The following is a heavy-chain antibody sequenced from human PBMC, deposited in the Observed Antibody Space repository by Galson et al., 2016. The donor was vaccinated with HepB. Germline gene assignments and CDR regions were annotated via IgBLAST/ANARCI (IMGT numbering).Heavy chain of an antibody. CDR2: INRNGDST. CDR1: GLTFEDFS. J-gene: IGHJ1*01. V-gene: IGHV3-43*01. Sequence: SLRLSCAASGLTFEDFSMHWVRQVPGKGLEWVSCINRNGDSTYYADSVKGRFTISRDNKKNSRYLQMNSLRTEDTALYYCAKGVALWYSSGWGERYFQHWGQGTLVTVSS. CDR3: AKGVALWYSSGWGERYFQH. D-gene: IGHD6-19*01.